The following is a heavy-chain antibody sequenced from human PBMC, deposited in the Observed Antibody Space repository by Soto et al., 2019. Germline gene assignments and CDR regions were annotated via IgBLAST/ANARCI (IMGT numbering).Heavy chain of an antibody. CDR2: IYTSGST. CDR3: ARGVLYYYGSGSYSDGMDV. CDR1: GGSISSYY. D-gene: IGHD3-10*01. J-gene: IGHJ6*02. V-gene: IGHV4-4*07. Sequence: TLSLTCTVSGGSISSYYWSWIRQPAGKGLEWIGRIYTSGSTNYNPSLKSRVTMSVDTSKNQFSLKLSSVTAADTAVYYCARGVLYYYGSGSYSDGMDVWGQGTTVTVSS.